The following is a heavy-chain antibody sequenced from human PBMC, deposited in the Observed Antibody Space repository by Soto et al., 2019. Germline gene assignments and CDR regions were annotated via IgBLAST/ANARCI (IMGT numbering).Heavy chain of an antibody. V-gene: IGHV4-61*08. J-gene: IGHJ4*02. CDR1: GGSISSGGYY. D-gene: IGHD3-22*01. Sequence: PSETLSLTCTVSGGSISSGGYYWSWIRQHPGKGLEWIGYIYYSGSTNYNPSLKSRVTISVDTSKNQFSLKLSSVTAADTAVYYCARTGVVVQDFDYWGQGTLVTVSS. CDR3: ARTGVVVQDFDY. CDR2: IYYSGST.